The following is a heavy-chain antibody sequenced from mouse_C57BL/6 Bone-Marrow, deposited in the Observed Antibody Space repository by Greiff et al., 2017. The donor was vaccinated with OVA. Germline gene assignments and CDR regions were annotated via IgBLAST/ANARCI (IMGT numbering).Heavy chain of an antibody. CDR1: GFTFSSYG. Sequence: EVKLMESGGDLVKPGGSLKLSCAASGFTFSSYGMSWVRQTPDKRLEWVATISSGGSYTYYTDRVQGRYTISRDNDKNTLYLQISSLKAEDTAMYYCASYLYAMDYWGQGTSVTVSS. J-gene: IGHJ4*01. CDR2: ISSGGSYT. CDR3: ASYLYAMDY. V-gene: IGHV5-6*01.